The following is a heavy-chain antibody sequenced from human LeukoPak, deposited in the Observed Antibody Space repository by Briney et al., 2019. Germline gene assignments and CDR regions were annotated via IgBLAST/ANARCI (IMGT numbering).Heavy chain of an antibody. J-gene: IGHJ5*02. D-gene: IGHD4-17*01. Sequence: GGSLRLSCAASGFTFSSNAMSWVRQAPGKGLGWVSAISGSGGSEFYADSVKGRFTISRDNSKNALYLQMNSLRAEDTAVYYCAKDLGTTVTTGWFDPWGQGTLVTVSS. V-gene: IGHV3-23*01. CDR2: ISGSGGSE. CDR1: GFTFSSNA. CDR3: AKDLGTTVTTGWFDP.